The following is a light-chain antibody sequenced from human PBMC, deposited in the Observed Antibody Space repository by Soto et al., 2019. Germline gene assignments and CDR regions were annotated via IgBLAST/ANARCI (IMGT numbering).Light chain of an antibody. CDR2: GAS. CDR3: QQYGCLPS. V-gene: IGKV3-20*01. J-gene: IGKJ1*01. CDR1: QSVSSSY. Sequence: EIVLTQSPGTLSLSPGERATLSCRASQSVSSSYLAWYQQKPGQAPRLLIYGASSKATGIPDRFTGSGSGTDFPFTNRRLGPGEFSGFYRQQYGCLPSFGQRAKGEIK.